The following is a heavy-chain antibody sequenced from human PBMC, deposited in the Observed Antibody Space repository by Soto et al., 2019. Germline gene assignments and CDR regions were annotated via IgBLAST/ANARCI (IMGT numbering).Heavy chain of an antibody. J-gene: IGHJ3*01. CDR1: GFNFGAYA. CDR2: TRHKGFGGSI. CDR3: TRQLRDYDISCHYSLPNALDV. V-gene: IGHV3-49*04. D-gene: IGHD3-22*01. Sequence: PGWSLRLSCSGSGFNFGAYALSWVRQAPGKGLEWVAFTRHKGFGGSIEYAASVRGIFTISRNNSKNVANLHMTSLKTEDEDVYYCTRQLRDYDISCHYSLPNALDVWGQGT.